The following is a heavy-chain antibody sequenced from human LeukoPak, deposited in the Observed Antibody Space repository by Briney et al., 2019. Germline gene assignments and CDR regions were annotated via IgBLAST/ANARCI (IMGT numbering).Heavy chain of an antibody. CDR3: ARDPSDCSGGSCYPDH. D-gene: IGHD2-15*01. CDR2: ISSSSRTI. V-gene: IGHV3-48*02. CDR1: GLTFSTYS. J-gene: IGHJ5*02. Sequence: GSPRLSSAASGLTFSTYSMNWVRQAPGKGREWVSYISSSSRTIYYADSVTGRFTISRDNAKNSLDLQMNSLRDEDTAVYYCARDPSDCSGGSCYPDHWGQGTLVTVSS.